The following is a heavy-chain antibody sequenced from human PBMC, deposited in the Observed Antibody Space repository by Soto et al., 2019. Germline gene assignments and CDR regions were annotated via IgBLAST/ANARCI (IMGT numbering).Heavy chain of an antibody. CDR3: AVHLGQNYYRLDV. J-gene: IGHJ6*02. D-gene: IGHD1-26*01. V-gene: IGHV3-23*01. CDR2: ITGCGGSA. CDR1: GFTFSNFV. Sequence: EVQLLESGGGWVQPGGSLRLSCAASGFTFSNFVMSWVRQVPGKGLEWVSAITGCGGSAYYADSVKGRFTISRDKSKSTVFLEMSSLGAADSAVYYCAVHLGQNYYRLDVWGQGTTVTVSS.